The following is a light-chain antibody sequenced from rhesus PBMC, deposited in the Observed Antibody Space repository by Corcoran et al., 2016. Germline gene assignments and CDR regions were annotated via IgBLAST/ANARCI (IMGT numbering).Light chain of an antibody. CDR2: KAS. V-gene: IGKV1-43*02. Sequence: DIQMTQSPSSLSASVGDRVTFTCRASQGVSTYLSWYQQNPGELPKRPIYKASSLESGVPSRFSGRGSGTDFTLTISSLQPEDLATYYCLQYNSDPLTFGQGTKVEIK. CDR1: QGVSTY. CDR3: LQYNSDPLT. J-gene: IGKJ1*01.